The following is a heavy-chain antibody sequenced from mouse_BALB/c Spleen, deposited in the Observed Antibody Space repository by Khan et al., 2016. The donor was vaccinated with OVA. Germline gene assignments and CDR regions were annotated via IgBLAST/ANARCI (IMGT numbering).Heavy chain of an antibody. CDR1: GFTFSSYA. CDR3: ASPLYYYGSSYVDY. V-gene: IGHV5-6-5*01. D-gene: IGHD1-1*01. Sequence: EVKLEESGGGLVKPGGSLKLSCAASGFTFSSYAMSWVRQTPEKRLEWVASISSGGSTYYPDSVMGRFTISRDNARNILYLQMSSLRSEDTAMYYCASPLYYYGSSYVDYWGQGTTLTVSS. CDR2: ISSGGST. J-gene: IGHJ2*01.